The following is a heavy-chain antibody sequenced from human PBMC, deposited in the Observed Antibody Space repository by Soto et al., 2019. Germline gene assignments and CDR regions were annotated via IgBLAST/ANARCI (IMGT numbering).Heavy chain of an antibody. Sequence: ASVKVSCKASGYTLIMYYIHWMRQAPGQGLEWMGLINPSGGSTTYAQKFQGRVTMTRNTSISTAYMELSSLRSEDTAVYYCARAYYDFWTSYHYGMDVWGQGTTVTVSS. D-gene: IGHD3-3*01. CDR2: INPSGGST. V-gene: IGHV1-46*01. CDR3: ARAYYDFWTSYHYGMDV. CDR1: GYTLIMYY. J-gene: IGHJ6*02.